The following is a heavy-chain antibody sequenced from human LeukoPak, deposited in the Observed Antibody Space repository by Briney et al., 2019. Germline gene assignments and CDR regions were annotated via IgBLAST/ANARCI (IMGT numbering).Heavy chain of an antibody. CDR1: GYTFTSYY. V-gene: IGHV7-4-1*02. CDR2: INTNTGNP. CDR3: ARSIIAAAVTY. Sequence: ASVKVSCKTSGYTFTSYYINWVRQAPGQGLEWMGWINTNTGNPTYAQGFTGRFVFSLGTSVSTAYLQISSLKAEDTAVYYCARSIIAAAVTYWGQGTLVTVSS. D-gene: IGHD6-13*01. J-gene: IGHJ4*02.